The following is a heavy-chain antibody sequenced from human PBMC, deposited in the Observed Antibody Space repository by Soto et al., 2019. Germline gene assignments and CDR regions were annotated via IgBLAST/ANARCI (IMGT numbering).Heavy chain of an antibody. V-gene: IGHV5-51*01. Sequence: GESLKISCKGSGYSFTSYWIGWVRQMPGKGLEWMGIIYPGDSDTRYSPSFQGQVTISADKSISTAYLQWSSLKASDTAMYYCARQGYSSGWYPTGYYYYGMDVWGQGTTVTV. CDR1: GYSFTSYW. J-gene: IGHJ6*02. CDR3: ARQGYSSGWYPTGYYYYGMDV. D-gene: IGHD6-19*01. CDR2: IYPGDSDT.